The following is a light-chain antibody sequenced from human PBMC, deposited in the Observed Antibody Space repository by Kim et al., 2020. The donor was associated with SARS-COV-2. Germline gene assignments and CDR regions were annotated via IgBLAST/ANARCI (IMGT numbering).Light chain of an antibody. CDR2: GAS. CDR3: QQYIHLPLT. V-gene: IGKV3-15*01. J-gene: IGKJ4*01. Sequence: VSPGERAPLSCRASQNINSNLAWYQQKPGQAPRLLIYGASARATGIPARFSGSGSGTEFTLTFTSLQSEDFAVYYCQQYIHLPLTFGGGTKVDIK. CDR1: QNINSN.